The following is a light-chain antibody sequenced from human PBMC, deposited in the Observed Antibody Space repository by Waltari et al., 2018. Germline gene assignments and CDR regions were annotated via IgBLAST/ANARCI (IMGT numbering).Light chain of an antibody. J-gene: IGKJ4*01. CDR3: QQRSNWSVT. V-gene: IGKV3-11*01. CDR1: QSVSSY. CDR2: EAS. Sequence: EIVLTQSPATLSLSPGERATLSCRASQSVSSYLAWYQQKPGQAPRLLIYEASNRATGIPAMFSGSGSGTDFTLTISSLEPEDFAVYYCQQRSNWSVTFGGGTKVEIK.